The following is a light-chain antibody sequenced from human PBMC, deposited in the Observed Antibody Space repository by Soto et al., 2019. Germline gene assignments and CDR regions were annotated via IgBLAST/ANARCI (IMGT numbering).Light chain of an antibody. CDR3: QQRRNWPPLIT. J-gene: IGKJ5*01. CDR1: RSLSNSE. CDR2: GAS. Sequence: EIVLTQQPATMSLSSGGGGDLFSRGARSLSNSELAWYQQKPGQAPRLLIYGASSRATGIPDRFSGSGSGTDFTLTISSLEPEDFAVYYCQQRRNWPPLITFGQGTRLEIK. V-gene: IGKV3D-20*02.